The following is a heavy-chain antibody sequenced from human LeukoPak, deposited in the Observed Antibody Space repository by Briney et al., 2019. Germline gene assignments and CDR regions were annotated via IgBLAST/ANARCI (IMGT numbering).Heavy chain of an antibody. CDR3: ASHDSSGYYLYQYFTY. D-gene: IGHD3-22*01. Sequence: GGSLRLSCAASGFTFSSYAMSWVRQAPGKGPEWISAFTSSGGNTYNADSVKGRFTISRDNSKNTLYLQMNSLRAEDTAVYYCASHDSSGYYLYQYFTYWGQGHLVTVSS. CDR2: FTSSGGNT. J-gene: IGHJ4*02. CDR1: GFTFSSYA. V-gene: IGHV3-23*01.